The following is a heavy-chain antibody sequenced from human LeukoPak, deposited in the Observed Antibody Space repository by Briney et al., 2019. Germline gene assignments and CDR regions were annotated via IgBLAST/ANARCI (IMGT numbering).Heavy chain of an antibody. V-gene: IGHV4-4*07. CDR2: IYTSGST. D-gene: IGHD2-2*02. CDR3: AREPGYCSSTSCYKTPGDYYYYMDV. CDR1: GGSISSYY. Sequence: SETLSLTCTVSGGSISSYYWSWIRQPAGKGLEWIGRIYTSGSTNYNPSLTSRVTMSVDTSKNQFSLKLSSVTAADTAVYYCAREPGYCSSTSCYKTPGDYYYYMDVWGKGTTVTVSS. J-gene: IGHJ6*03.